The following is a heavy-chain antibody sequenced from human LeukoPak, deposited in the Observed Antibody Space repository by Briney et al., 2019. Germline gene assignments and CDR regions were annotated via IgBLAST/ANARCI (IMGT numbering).Heavy chain of an antibody. CDR3: ASFTVVTQY. V-gene: IGHV4-38-2*02. CDR2: IYNNGHT. D-gene: IGHD4-23*01. Sequence: SETLSLTCSVSGYSISSGDYWGLIRQSPGGGLQWLANIYNNGHTYSNPSLGGRVSMSVDTSKNQFSLKLSSVTAADTAVYYCASFTVVTQYWGQGTLVTVSS. CDR1: GYSISSGDY. J-gene: IGHJ4*02.